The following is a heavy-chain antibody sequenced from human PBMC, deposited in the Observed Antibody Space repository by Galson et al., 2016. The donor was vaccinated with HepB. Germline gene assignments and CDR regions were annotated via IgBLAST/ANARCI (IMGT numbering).Heavy chain of an antibody. Sequence: PALVKPTQTLTLTCNFSGLSLDTTGVGLAWIRQPPGKTLEWLALVYSDDDKRYSPALKTRLTITKDSSKNQVVLTMANMDPADTGTYYCALAGGLFDKWFDPWGQGTLVSVSS. CDR3: ALAGGLFDKWFDP. CDR1: GLSLDTTGVG. CDR2: VYSDDDK. J-gene: IGHJ5*02. V-gene: IGHV2-5*02. D-gene: IGHD3-16*01.